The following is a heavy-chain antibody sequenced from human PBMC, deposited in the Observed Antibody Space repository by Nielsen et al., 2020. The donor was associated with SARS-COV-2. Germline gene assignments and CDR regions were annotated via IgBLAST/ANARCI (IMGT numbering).Heavy chain of an antibody. CDR3: ARGAYYDILTGYYIGAFDI. D-gene: IGHD3-9*01. V-gene: IGHV1-18*04. Sequence: ASVKVSCKAPGYTFTSYGISWVRQAPGQGLEWMGWISAYNGNTNYAQKLQGRVTMTTDTSTSTAYMELRSLRSDDTAVYYCARGAYYDILTGYYIGAFDIWGQGTMVTVSS. J-gene: IGHJ3*02. CDR2: ISAYNGNT. CDR1: GYTFTSYG.